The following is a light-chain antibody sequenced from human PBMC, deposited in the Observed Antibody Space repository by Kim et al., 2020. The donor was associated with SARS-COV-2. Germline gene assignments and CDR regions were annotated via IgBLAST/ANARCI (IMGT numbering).Light chain of an antibody. V-gene: IGLV1-51*01. J-gene: IGLJ1*01. Sequence: GQKVTSACPASSANLGSHYVSWYQHRPATAPNRLIFDNNKRPSGIPDRFSGSKSGTSATLRITGVQTGDEADYYCGAWDSDLRAYVFGAGTKVTVL. CDR1: SANLGSHY. CDR2: DNN. CDR3: GAWDSDLRAYV.